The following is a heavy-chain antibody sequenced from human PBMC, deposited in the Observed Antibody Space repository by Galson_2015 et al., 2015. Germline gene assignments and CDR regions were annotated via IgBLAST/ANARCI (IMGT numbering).Heavy chain of an antibody. CDR2: IWKDGSNR. D-gene: IGHD4-17*01. V-gene: IGHV3-33*01. J-gene: IGHJ6*02. Sequence: SLRLSCAASGFIFNNYGIHWVRQAPGKGLEWVAVIWKDGSNRYYADSVKGRFTISRDNSRNTLYLQMNSLRVEDTAVYYCARAGNPTTVTMGGMDVWGRGTTVTVSS. CDR1: GFIFNNYG. CDR3: ARAGNPTTVTMGGMDV.